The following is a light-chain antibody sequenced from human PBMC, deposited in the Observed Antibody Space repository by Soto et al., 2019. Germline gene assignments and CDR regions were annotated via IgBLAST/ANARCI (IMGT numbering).Light chain of an antibody. CDR2: DAS. J-gene: IGKJ4*01. CDR1: QSVSSY. V-gene: IGKV3-11*01. Sequence: EIVLTQSPATLSLSPGERATLSCRASQSVSSYLAWYQQKPGQAPRLLIYDASNRATGIPARFSGSGSGTDFTLTIRSLEPEDFAVYYCQQRSNWPPGTFGGGTKVEIK. CDR3: QQRSNWPPGT.